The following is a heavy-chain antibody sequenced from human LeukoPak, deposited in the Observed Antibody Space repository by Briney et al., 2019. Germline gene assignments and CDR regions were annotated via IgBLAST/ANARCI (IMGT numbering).Heavy chain of an antibody. D-gene: IGHD1-26*01. Sequence: PGGSLRLSCAASGFTFSSYAMSWVRQAPGKGLEWVSAISGSGGSTYYADSVKGRFTISRDNSKNTLYLQMNSLRAEDTAVYCCAQDSHGSYGPPDYWGQGTLVTVSS. V-gene: IGHV3-23*01. CDR3: AQDSHGSYGPPDY. J-gene: IGHJ4*02. CDR1: GFTFSSYA. CDR2: ISGSGGST.